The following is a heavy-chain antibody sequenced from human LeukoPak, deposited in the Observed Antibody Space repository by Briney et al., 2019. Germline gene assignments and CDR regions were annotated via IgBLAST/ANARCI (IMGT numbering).Heavy chain of an antibody. V-gene: IGHV1-69*04. D-gene: IGHD1-26*01. Sequence: SVKVSCKTSGGTFTNYALSWVRQAPGQGLEWMGRIFPMLDVTNSAQKFQGRVTITADKSTSTAYMVLSSLKSEDTAVYYCATSSSSGNYPYYFDSWGQGTLVTVSS. CDR2: IFPMLDVT. CDR1: GGTFTNYA. CDR3: ATSSSSGNYPYYFDS. J-gene: IGHJ4*02.